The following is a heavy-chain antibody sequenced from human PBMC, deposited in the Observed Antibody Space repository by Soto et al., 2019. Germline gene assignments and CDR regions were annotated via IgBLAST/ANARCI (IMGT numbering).Heavy chain of an antibody. V-gene: IGHV1-3*01. D-gene: IGHD2-15*01. Sequence: ASVKVSCKASGYTFTSYGIHWVRQAPGQRLEWMGWINAANGDTKYSPKFQGRVTITRDTSASTAYMELSSLRSEDTAVYYCVRRHVSANRIDWFDTWGQGTLVTVSS. J-gene: IGHJ5*02. CDR2: INAANGDT. CDR1: GYTFTSYG. CDR3: VRRHVSANRIDWFDT.